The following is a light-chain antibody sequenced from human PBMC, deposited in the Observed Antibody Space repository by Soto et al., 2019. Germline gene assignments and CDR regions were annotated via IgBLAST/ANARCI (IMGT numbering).Light chain of an antibody. CDR2: DAS. V-gene: IGKV3-15*01. CDR3: QLYAFWPRR. Sequence: EIVLTLSPGTLSLSRRERATLSCRASQSVSSDLSWYQQKPGQAPRLLIYDASTRATGIPARFSGSGSGTEFTLTISSLQSEDFAAYYCQLYAFWPRRFGQGTKVDIK. CDR1: QSVSSD. J-gene: IGKJ1*01.